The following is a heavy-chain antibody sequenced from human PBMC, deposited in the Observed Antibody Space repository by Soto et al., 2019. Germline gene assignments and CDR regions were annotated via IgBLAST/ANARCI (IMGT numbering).Heavy chain of an antibody. D-gene: IGHD3-16*01. CDR3: ARWRFEGYNWFDP. CDR2: VHYIGST. CDR1: GNSISSYY. J-gene: IGHJ5*02. Sequence: SETLSLTCTVSGNSISSYYWSWIRQPPGKGLEWIGYVHYIGSTNYNPSLKSRVTISINTSKNQFSLKLTSVTAADTAVYYCARWRFEGYNWFDPWGQGTLVTVSS. V-gene: IGHV4-59*01.